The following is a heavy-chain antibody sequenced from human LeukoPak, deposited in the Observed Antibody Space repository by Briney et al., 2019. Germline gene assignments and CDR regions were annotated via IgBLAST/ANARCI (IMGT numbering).Heavy chain of an antibody. CDR3: VRDGGGIVVVPAAIGVVYTFDY. CDR2: IYYSGST. D-gene: IGHD2-2*01. V-gene: IGHV4-59*01. CDR1: GGSISSYY. J-gene: IGHJ4*02. Sequence: SETLSLTCTVSGGSISSYYWSWIRQPPGKGLEWIGYIYYSGSTNYNPSLKSRVTISVDTSKNQFSLKLSSVTAADTAVYYCVRDGGGIVVVPAAIGVVYTFDYWGQGTLVTVSS.